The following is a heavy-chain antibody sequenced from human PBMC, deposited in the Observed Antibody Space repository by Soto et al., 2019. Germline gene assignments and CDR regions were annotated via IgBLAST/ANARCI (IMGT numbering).Heavy chain of an antibody. V-gene: IGHV3-30-3*01. Sequence: GGSLRLSCAASGFTFSSYAMHWVRQAPGKGLEWVAVISYDGSNKYYADSVKGRFTISKDNSKNTLYLQMNSLRAEDTAVYYCASIPLVSNSKTYYYYGMDVWGQGTTVTVSS. CDR2: ISYDGSNK. J-gene: IGHJ6*02. CDR1: GFTFSSYA. D-gene: IGHD4-4*01. CDR3: ASIPLVSNSKTYYYYGMDV.